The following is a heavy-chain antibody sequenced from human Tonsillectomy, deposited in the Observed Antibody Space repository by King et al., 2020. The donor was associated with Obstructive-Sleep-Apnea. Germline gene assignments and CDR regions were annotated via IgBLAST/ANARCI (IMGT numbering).Heavy chain of an antibody. CDR1: GFTFYDYA. J-gene: IGHJ6*02. CDR3: VRDLGGGYGMDV. D-gene: IGHD2-15*01. Sequence: VQLVESGGGVIRPGGSLRLSCAASGFTFYDYAMTWVRQAPGKGLEWVAGINRYGDNTDYADSVKGRFTISRDNAKNSLSLQMNSLRAEDTALYHCVRDLGGGYGMDVWGQGTTVTVSS. CDR2: INRYGDNT. V-gene: IGHV3-20*01.